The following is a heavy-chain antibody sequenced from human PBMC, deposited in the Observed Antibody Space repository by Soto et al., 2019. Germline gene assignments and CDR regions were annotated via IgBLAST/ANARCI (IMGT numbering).Heavy chain of an antibody. CDR2: IYYSGST. D-gene: IGHD2-8*01. CDR1: GGSISSSSYY. J-gene: IGHJ5*02. V-gene: IGHV4-39*01. Sequence: QLQLQESGPGLVKPSETLSLTCTVSGGSISSSSYYWGWIRQPPGKGLEWIGSIYYSGSTYYNPSLKSRVTLSVDTSKNQCSLKLSSVTAADTAVYYCARLDGDIVLMVYARVSSWFDPWGQGTLVTVSS. CDR3: ARLDGDIVLMVYARVSSWFDP.